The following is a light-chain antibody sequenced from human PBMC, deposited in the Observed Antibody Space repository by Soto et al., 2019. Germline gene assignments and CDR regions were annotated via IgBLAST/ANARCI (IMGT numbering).Light chain of an antibody. CDR2: DAS. J-gene: IGKJ1*01. V-gene: IGKV3-20*01. CDR1: QTVRNNY. CDR3: QQYGTSPGT. Sequence: EFVLAQSPGTLSLSPGERATLSCRASQTVRNNYLAWYQQKPGQAPRLLIYDASSRATGIPDRFSGGGSGTDFTLTISRLEPEDFAVYYCQQYGTSPGTFGQGTKV.